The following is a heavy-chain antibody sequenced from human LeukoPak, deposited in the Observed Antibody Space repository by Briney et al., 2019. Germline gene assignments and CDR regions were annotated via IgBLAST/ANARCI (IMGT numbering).Heavy chain of an antibody. D-gene: IGHD3-3*01. J-gene: IGHJ4*02. CDR3: ARESPYYDFWSGSIPSYYFDY. CDR1: GGSISSSNYY. Sequence: SETLSLTCTVSGGSISSSNYYWGWIRQPPGKGLEWIGSIYYSENTYYNPSLKSRVTISVDRSKNQFSLKLSSVTAADTAEYYCARESPYYDFWSGSIPSYYFDYWGQGTLVTVSS. V-gene: IGHV4-39*07. CDR2: IYYSENT.